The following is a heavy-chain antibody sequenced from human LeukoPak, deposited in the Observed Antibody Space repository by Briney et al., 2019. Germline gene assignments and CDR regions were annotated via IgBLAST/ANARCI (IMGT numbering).Heavy chain of an antibody. J-gene: IGHJ4*02. Sequence: SETLSLTCAVYGGPFSGYYWSWIRQPPGKGLEWIGEINHSGSTNYNPSLKSRVTISVDTSKNQFSLKLSSVTAADTAVCYCATGVRGVGYWGQGTLVTVSS. CDR3: ATGVRGVGY. CDR2: INHSGST. D-gene: IGHD3-10*01. V-gene: IGHV4-34*01. CDR1: GGPFSGYY.